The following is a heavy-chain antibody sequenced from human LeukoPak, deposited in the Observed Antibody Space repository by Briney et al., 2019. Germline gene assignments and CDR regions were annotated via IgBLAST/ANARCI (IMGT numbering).Heavy chain of an antibody. V-gene: IGHV4-59*01. CDR3: ARARTDAFDI. Sequence: ASETLSLTCTVSGGSISIYYWSWIRQPPGKGLEWIGYIYYSGSTNYNPSLKSRVTISVDTSKNQFSLKLSSVTAADTAVYYCARARTDAFDIWGRGAMVTVSS. D-gene: IGHD1-14*01. J-gene: IGHJ3*02. CDR2: IYYSGST. CDR1: GGSISIYY.